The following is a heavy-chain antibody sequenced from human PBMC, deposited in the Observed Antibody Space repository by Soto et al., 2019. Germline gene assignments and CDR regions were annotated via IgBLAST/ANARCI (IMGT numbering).Heavy chain of an antibody. Sequence: SETLSLTCTVSGGSISSNYWTWIRQPPGKNLEWIGSVYYTGSTYYNSSLKSRVSISIDTSKNQFSLSLNSVTAADTAVYYCTRRVRSTGLLDYWGQGALVTVSS. CDR2: VYYTGST. CDR1: GGSISSNY. V-gene: IGHV4-59*05. CDR3: TRRVRSTGLLDY. J-gene: IGHJ4*02. D-gene: IGHD4-4*01.